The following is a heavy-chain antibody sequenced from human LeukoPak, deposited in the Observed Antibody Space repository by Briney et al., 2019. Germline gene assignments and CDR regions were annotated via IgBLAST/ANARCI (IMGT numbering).Heavy chain of an antibody. CDR3: ARWQCTSGTCYSVYFFDY. CDR1: XXXXSXXX. V-gene: IGHV3-33*01. CDR2: XXXXXSNK. D-gene: IGHD2-8*01. Sequence: GRSLRLSCVVSXXXXSXXXMXWVRQXXXXXXEXXXXXXXXXSNKYYADSVKGRFTISRDNSQNTLYLQMNSLRADDTAIYYCARWQCTSGTCYSVYFFDYSGQGAQVTVSS. J-gene: IGHJ4*02.